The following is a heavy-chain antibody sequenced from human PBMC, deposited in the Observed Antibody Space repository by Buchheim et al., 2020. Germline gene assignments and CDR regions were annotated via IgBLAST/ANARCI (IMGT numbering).Heavy chain of an antibody. CDR3: ARDNWNYDERHFDY. Sequence: QVQLVQSGAEVKKPGASVKVSCKASGYTFTSYYMHWVRQAPGQGLEWMGIINPSGGSTSYAQKFQGRVTMTRDRSTRPGYMELSSLRSEDTAVYYCARDNWNYDERHFDYWGQGTL. D-gene: IGHD1-7*01. V-gene: IGHV1-46*03. J-gene: IGHJ4*02. CDR1: GYTFTSYY. CDR2: INPSGGST.